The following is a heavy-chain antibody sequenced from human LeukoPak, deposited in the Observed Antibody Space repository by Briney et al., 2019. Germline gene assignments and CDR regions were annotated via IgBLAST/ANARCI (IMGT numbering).Heavy chain of an antibody. J-gene: IGHJ4*02. CDR2: IYSSGST. D-gene: IGHD1-7*01. CDR3: ARVLGTGTPFDY. CDR1: GGSISSGGYY. V-gene: IGHV4-31*03. Sequence: ASETLSLTCTVSGGSISSGGYYWSWIRQHPGKGLEWIGYIYSSGSTYYNPSLKSRVTISVDTSKNHFSLKLSSVTAADTAVYYCARVLGTGTPFDYWGQGTLVTVSS.